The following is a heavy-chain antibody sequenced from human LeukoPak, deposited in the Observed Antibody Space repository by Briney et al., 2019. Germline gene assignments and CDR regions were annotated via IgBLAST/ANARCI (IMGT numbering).Heavy chain of an antibody. V-gene: IGHV3-23*01. CDR3: AKPSPEYYDILTGYFD. CDR2: IGGSGGST. J-gene: IGHJ1*01. Sequence: WGSLRLSCAASGFTFRIYSTIWVRQAPGKGLEWVSAIGGSGGSTYYAETATGPSRVSRDNSKNTLYLQMNSLRAEDTAVYYCAKPSPEYYDILTGYFDWGQGDPGSVSS. D-gene: IGHD3-9*01. CDR1: GFTFRIYS.